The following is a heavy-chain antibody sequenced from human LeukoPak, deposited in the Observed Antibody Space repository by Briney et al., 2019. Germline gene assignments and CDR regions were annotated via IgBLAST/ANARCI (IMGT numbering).Heavy chain of an antibody. CDR2: IYYSDSS. CDR3: AREAIAMVREEPFDY. CDR1: GGSISSGAYS. V-gene: IGHV4-30-4*07. Sequence: SETLSLTCAVSGGSISSGAYSWSWIRQPPGKGLEWIGYIYYSDSSYYNPSLKSRATISLDTSKNQFSLKMTSVTAADTAVYYCAREAIAMVREEPFDYWGHGSLVTVSS. D-gene: IGHD3-10*01. J-gene: IGHJ4*01.